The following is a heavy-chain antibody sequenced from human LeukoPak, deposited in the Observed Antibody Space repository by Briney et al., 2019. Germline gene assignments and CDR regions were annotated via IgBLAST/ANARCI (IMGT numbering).Heavy chain of an antibody. CDR3: ARHRYYYYYMDV. V-gene: IGHV5-51*01. Sequence: GESLKISCEGSEYSFSNYWIGWVRQMPGKGLEWMGIIYPAKSDTRYSPSFQGQVTISADKSISTAYLQWSSLKASDTAMYYCARHRYYYYYMDVWGKGTTVTVSS. CDR2: IYPAKSDT. J-gene: IGHJ6*03. CDR1: EYSFSNYW.